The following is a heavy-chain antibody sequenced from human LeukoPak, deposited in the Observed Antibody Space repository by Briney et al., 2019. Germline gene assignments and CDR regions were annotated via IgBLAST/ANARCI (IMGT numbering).Heavy chain of an antibody. D-gene: IGHD6-13*01. V-gene: IGHV4-39*01. CDR1: GGSISSSSYY. Sequence: SETLSLTCTVSGGSISSSSYYWGWLRQPPGRGLEWIGSIYYSGSTYYNPSLKSRLTISVDTSKHQFSLQLSSVTAADTAVYYCARRGIAAAGTYYFDYWGQGTLVTVSS. CDR2: IYYSGST. CDR3: ARRGIAAAGTYYFDY. J-gene: IGHJ4*02.